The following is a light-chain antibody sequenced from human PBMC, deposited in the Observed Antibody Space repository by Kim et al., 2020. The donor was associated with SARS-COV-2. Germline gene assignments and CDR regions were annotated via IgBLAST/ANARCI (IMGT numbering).Light chain of an antibody. V-gene: IGKV3-11*01. CDR2: DAS. CDR3: QQRGRWPLT. J-gene: IGKJ4*01. Sequence: LSPGERATLSCRASQSVSSDLVWYQQRPGQAPRLLIYDASNRATGIPARFSGSGSGTDLTLTISSLESEDFAVYYCQQRGRWPLTFGGGTKVDIK. CDR1: QSVSSD.